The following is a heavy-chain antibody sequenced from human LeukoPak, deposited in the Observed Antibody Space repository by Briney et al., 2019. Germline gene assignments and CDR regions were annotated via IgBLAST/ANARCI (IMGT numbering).Heavy chain of an antibody. J-gene: IGHJ4*02. CDR3: AKVGEVGAVVVDY. Sequence: GESLRLSCAASGFTFSSYAKGWVRQAPGKGLEWVSAISGSGGSTYYADSVKGRFTISRDNSKNTLYLQMNSLRAEDTAVYYCAKVGEVGAVVVDYWGQGTLVTVSS. CDR2: ISGSGGST. D-gene: IGHD1-26*01. V-gene: IGHV3-23*01. CDR1: GFTFSSYA.